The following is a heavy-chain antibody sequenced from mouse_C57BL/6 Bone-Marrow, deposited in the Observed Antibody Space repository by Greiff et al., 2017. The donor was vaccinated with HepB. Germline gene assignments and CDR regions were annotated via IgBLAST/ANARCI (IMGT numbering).Heavy chain of an antibody. J-gene: IGHJ3*01. CDR1: GYAFSSSW. CDR3: AIHYDYDDWFAY. V-gene: IGHV1-82*01. CDR2: IYPGDGDT. D-gene: IGHD2-4*01. Sequence: VQLQQSGPELVKPGASVKISCKASGYAFSSSWMNWVKQRPGKGLEWIGRIYPGDGDTNYNGKFKGKATLTADKSSSTAYMQLSSLTYEDSAVYYCAIHYDYDDWFAYWGQGTLVTVSA.